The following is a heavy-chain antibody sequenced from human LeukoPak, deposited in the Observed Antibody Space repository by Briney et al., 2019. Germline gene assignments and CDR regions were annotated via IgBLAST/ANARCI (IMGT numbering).Heavy chain of an antibody. Sequence: GGSLRLSCAASGFTFSSYAMSWVRQAPGKGLEWVSAISGSGGSTYYADSVKGRFTISRDNSKNTLYLQMNSLRAEDTAVYYCAKWAIDYYVSSGWPDYWGQGTLVTVSS. J-gene: IGHJ4*02. CDR1: GFTFSSYA. CDR2: ISGSGGST. CDR3: AKWAIDYYVSSGWPDY. V-gene: IGHV3-23*01. D-gene: IGHD3-22*01.